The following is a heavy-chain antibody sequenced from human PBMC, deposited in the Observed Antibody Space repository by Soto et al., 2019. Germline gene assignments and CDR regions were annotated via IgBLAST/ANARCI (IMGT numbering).Heavy chain of an antibody. CDR2: ISGSGGST. D-gene: IGHD4-17*01. CDR3: AKVPLLPPYDYGDLYTYFEY. CDR1: GFTFSSYA. V-gene: IGHV3-23*01. J-gene: IGHJ4*02. Sequence: GGSLRLSCAASGFTFSSYAMSWVRQAPGKGLEWVSAISGSGGSTYYADSVKGRFTISRDNSKDTLYLQMDSLRAEDTAVYYCAKVPLLPPYDYGDLYTYFEYWGQGTLVTVSS.